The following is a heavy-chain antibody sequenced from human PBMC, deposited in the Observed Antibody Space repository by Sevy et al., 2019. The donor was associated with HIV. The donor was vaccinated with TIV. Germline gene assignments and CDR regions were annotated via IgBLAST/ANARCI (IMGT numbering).Heavy chain of an antibody. D-gene: IGHD6-19*01. V-gene: IGHV3-48*03. Sequence: GGSLRLSYAASGFTFSDYEMTWVRQAPGKGLEWISFISRSGSTIYYADSVKGRFTISRDNAKNSLYLQMNSLRAEDTAVYYCARAVYSSGWYGELDAEYFQHWGQGTLVTVSS. J-gene: IGHJ1*01. CDR1: GFTFSDYE. CDR3: ARAVYSSGWYGELDAEYFQH. CDR2: ISRSGSTI.